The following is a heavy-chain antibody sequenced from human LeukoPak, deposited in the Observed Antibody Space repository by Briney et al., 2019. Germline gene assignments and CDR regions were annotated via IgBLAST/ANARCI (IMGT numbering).Heavy chain of an antibody. V-gene: IGHV4-34*01. CDR2: INHSGST. CDR3: ARRPFMVRGVRAFDP. D-gene: IGHD3-10*01. J-gene: IGHJ5*02. CDR1: GGSFSGYY. Sequence: SETLSLTCAVYGGSFSGYYWSWIRQPPGKGLEWIREINHSGSTNYNPYLKSRVTISVDTSKNQFSLKLSSVTAADTAVYYCARRPFMVRGVRAFDPWGQGTLVTVSS.